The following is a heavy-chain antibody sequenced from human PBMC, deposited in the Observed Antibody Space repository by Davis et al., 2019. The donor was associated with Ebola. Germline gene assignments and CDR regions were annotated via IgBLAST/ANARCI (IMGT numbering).Heavy chain of an antibody. V-gene: IGHV3-7*03. CDR1: GFMSSIYW. D-gene: IGHD3-10*01. CDR3: AREYFHGHLDY. CDR2: IRQDGSVK. Sequence: GGSLRLSCVASGFMSSIYWTSWVRQAPGKGLEWVASIRQDGSVKYYVDSVKGRFTISRDNAKNSLYLQMTTLRAEDTAVYYCAREYFHGHLDYWGQGTLVTVSS. J-gene: IGHJ4*02.